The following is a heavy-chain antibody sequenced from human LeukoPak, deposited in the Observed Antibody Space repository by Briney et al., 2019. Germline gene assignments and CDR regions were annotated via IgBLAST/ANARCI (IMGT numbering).Heavy chain of an antibody. Sequence: ASVKVSCKASGYTFTGYYMHWVRQAPGQGLEWMGWINPNSGNTNYAQKLQGRVTMTTDTSTSTAYMELRSLRSDDTAVYYCARDTHYDFWSGYYMDWYFDLWGRGTLVTVSS. D-gene: IGHD3-3*01. V-gene: IGHV1-18*04. J-gene: IGHJ2*01. CDR3: ARDTHYDFWSGYYMDWYFDL. CDR2: INPNSGNT. CDR1: GYTFTGYY.